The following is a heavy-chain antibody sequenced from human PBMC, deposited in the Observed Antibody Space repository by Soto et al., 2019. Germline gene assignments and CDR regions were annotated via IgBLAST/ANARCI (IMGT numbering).Heavy chain of an antibody. J-gene: IGHJ4*02. V-gene: IGHV3-30*03. CDR3: ASDTKTGVVVPGAPKY. CDR2: ISYDGTNH. Sequence: QVQLVESGGGVVQPGGSLTLSCAASRFTFSNYGMHWVRQAPGEGLEWVAVISYDGTNHYYADSVRGRFTLSRDNSKNTLYLHMDRRTSDDTAVYYCASDTKTGVVVPGAPKYWGQGTLVAVSS. D-gene: IGHD2-2*01. CDR1: RFTFSNYG.